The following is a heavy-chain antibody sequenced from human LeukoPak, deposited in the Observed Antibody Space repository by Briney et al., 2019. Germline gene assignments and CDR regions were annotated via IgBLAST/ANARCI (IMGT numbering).Heavy chain of an antibody. CDR2: IYSGGST. Sequence: QSGGSLRLSCAASGFTVSSNYMSWVRQAPGKGLEWVSVIYSGGSTYYADSVEGRFTISRDNSKNTLYLQMNSLRAEDTAVYYCARVVDGYSIHWGQGTLVTVSS. D-gene: IGHD4-17*01. J-gene: IGHJ4*02. V-gene: IGHV3-66*01. CDR1: GFTVSSNY. CDR3: ARVVDGYSIH.